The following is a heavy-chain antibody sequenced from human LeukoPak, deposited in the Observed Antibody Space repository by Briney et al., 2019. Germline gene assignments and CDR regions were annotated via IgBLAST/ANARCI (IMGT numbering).Heavy chain of an antibody. Sequence: TGGSLRLSCAASGFTFSSYGMHWVRQAPGKGLEWVAVISYDGSNKYYADPVKGRFTISRDNSKNTLYLQMNSLRAEDTAVYYCASANSDFDLGRWFDPWGQGTLVTVSS. CDR2: ISYDGSNK. CDR1: GFTFSSYG. CDR3: ASANSDFDLGRWFDP. D-gene: IGHD1-26*01. J-gene: IGHJ5*02. V-gene: IGHV3-30*03.